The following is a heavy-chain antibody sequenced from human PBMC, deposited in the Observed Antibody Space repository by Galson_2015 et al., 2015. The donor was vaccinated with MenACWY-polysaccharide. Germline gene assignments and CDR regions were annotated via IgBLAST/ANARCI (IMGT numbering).Heavy chain of an antibody. V-gene: IGHV3-11*01. CDR3: ARGHYGSDV. J-gene: IGHJ6*02. Sequence: LRRSCADSGLRLDAWYMGWHREVTGRGREGFLYISKSGDSIYYGDSVMSRFAISRDNAYNSLYLQLNSLEVEDTAIYYCARGHYGSDVWGQGTTVTVSS. CDR2: ISKSGDSI. CDR1: GLRLDAWY.